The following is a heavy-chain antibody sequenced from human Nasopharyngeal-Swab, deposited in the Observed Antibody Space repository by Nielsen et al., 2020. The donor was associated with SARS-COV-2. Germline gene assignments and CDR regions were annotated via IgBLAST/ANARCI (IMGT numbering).Heavy chain of an antibody. V-gene: IGHV3-11*04. J-gene: IGHJ4*02. CDR2: ISSSGSTI. Sequence: GESLKISCAASGFTFSDYYMSWIRQAPGMGLEWVSYISSSGSTIYYADSVKGRFTISRDNAKNSLYLQMNSLRAEDTAVYYCAREPGYDSSGYALGYWGQGTLVTVSS. D-gene: IGHD3-22*01. CDR1: GFTFSDYY. CDR3: AREPGYDSSGYALGY.